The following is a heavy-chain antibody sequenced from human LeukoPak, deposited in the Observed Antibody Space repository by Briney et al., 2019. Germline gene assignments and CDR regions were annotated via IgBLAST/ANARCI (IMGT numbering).Heavy chain of an antibody. CDR2: RYYSGST. D-gene: IGHD3-16*01. CDR3: ARVRGDFETD. V-gene: IGHV4-59*01. J-gene: IGHJ1*01. CDR1: GGSISSYY. Sequence: SETLSLTCSVSGGSISSYYWTWIRQPPGKELEWIGYRYYSGSTTYNPSLKSRVTISVDTSKSQFSLKLISVTAADTAIYYCARVRGDFETDWGQGTLVTVSS.